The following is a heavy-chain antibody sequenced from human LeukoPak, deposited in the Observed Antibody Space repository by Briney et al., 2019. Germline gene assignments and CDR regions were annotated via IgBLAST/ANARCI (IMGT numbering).Heavy chain of an antibody. CDR3: ARESLIVVRRAFDI. CDR2: INHSGST. J-gene: IGHJ3*02. D-gene: IGHD3-22*01. V-gene: IGHV4-34*01. Sequence: PSETLSLTCAVYGGSFSGYYWSWIRQPPGKGLEWIGEINHSGSTNYSPSLKSRVTISVDTSKNQFSLKLSSVTAADTAVYYCARESLIVVRRAFDIWGQGTMVTVSS. CDR1: GGSFSGYY.